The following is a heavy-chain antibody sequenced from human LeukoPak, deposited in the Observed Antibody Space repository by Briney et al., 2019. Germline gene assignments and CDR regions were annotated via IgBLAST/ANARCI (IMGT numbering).Heavy chain of an antibody. CDR1: GFTFSSYE. Sequence: GGSLRLSCAASGFTFSSYEMNWVRQAPGKGLEWVAFIRYDGSNKYYADSVKGRFTISRDNSKNTLYLQMNSLRAEDTAVYYCAKDSDGFYWGQGTLVTVSS. V-gene: IGHV3-30*02. CDR3: AKDSDGFY. CDR2: IRYDGSNK. J-gene: IGHJ4*02. D-gene: IGHD2-2*03.